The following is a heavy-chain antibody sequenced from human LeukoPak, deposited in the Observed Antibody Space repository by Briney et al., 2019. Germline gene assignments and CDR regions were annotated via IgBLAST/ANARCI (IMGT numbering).Heavy chain of an antibody. CDR2: VNPRSGNA. CDR1: GYTFINYN. Sequence: GASVKVSCKASGYTFINYNINWVRQATGQGLEWMGWVNPRSGNAGYLQKFQGRLTITRDTSIDTAYMDLSSLSSEDTAVYYCARGVPLGYCTYGVCYTPYYFDYWGQGTLVTASS. J-gene: IGHJ4*02. V-gene: IGHV1-8*03. D-gene: IGHD2-8*01. CDR3: ARGVPLGYCTYGVCYTPYYFDY.